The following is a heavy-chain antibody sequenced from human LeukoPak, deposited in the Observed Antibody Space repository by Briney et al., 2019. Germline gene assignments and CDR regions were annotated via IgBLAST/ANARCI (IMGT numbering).Heavy chain of an antibody. D-gene: IGHD2-15*01. CDR1: GFTFSSYG. Sequence: GGSLRLSCAASGFTFSSYGMHWVRQAPGKGLEWVAVIWYDGSNKYYADSVKGRFTISRDNSKNTLYLQMNSLRAEDTAVYYCARSGGPLVVVTNAFDFWGLGTMVTVSS. J-gene: IGHJ3*01. CDR2: IWYDGSNK. CDR3: ARSGGPLVVVTNAFDF. V-gene: IGHV3-33*01.